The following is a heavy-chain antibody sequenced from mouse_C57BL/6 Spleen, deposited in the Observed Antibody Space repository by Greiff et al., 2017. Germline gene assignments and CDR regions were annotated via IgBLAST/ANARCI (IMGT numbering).Heavy chain of an antibody. D-gene: IGHD2-1*01. J-gene: IGHJ2*01. CDR1: GYTFTSYG. Sequence: QVQLKQSGAELARPGASVKLSCKASGYTFTSYGISWVKQRTGQGLEWIGEIYPRSGNTYSNEKFKGKATLTADKSSSTAYMELRSLTSEDSAVYFCARGGIYYADYWGQGTTLTVSS. V-gene: IGHV1-81*01. CDR3: ARGGIYYADY. CDR2: IYPRSGNT.